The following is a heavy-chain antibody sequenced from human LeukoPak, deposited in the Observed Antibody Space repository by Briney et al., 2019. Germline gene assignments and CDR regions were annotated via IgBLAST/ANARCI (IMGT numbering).Heavy chain of an antibody. Sequence: ASVKVSCKASGYTFTSYDINWVRQATGQGLEWMGWMNPNSGNTGYAQKFQGRVTITRNTSISTAYMELSSLRSEDTAVYYCSVNYCSGGSCYMLWGQGTLVTVSS. J-gene: IGHJ4*02. V-gene: IGHV1-8*03. CDR1: GYTFTSYD. D-gene: IGHD2-15*01. CDR2: MNPNSGNT. CDR3: SVNYCSGGSCYML.